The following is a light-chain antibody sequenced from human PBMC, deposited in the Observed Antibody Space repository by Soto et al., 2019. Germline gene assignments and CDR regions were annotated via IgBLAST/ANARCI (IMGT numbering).Light chain of an antibody. CDR2: GAS. CDR3: QQYGSSLLT. Sequence: EIVLTQSPGTLSLSPGERATLSCRASQSVSSSYLAWYQQKPGQAPRLLIYGASGRATGIPDRFSGSGSGTDFTLTISRLEPEDFAVYYCQQYGSSLLTFGGGTMVEIK. J-gene: IGKJ4*01. V-gene: IGKV3-20*01. CDR1: QSVSSSY.